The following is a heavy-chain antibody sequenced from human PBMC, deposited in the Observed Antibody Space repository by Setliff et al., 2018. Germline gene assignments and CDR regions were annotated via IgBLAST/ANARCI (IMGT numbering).Heavy chain of an antibody. CDR2: IFTSGST. D-gene: IGHD3-9*01. V-gene: IGHV4-4*09. CDR1: GGSVSTFY. CDR3: AHSTTFDLHHDY. J-gene: IGHJ4*02. Sequence: SETLSLTCRVSGGSVSTFYWTWIRQPPGKGLEWIGYIFTSGSTQYNPSLKSRATISRDTSSNQFSLKLLSVTAADTAVYYCAHSTTFDLHHDYWGQGALVTVSS.